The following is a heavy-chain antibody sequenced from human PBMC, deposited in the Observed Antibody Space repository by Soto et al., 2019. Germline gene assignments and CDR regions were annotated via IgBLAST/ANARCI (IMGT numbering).Heavy chain of an antibody. Sequence: QVQLVQSGAEVKKPGSSVTVSCKASGGTFSSYTISWVRQAPGQGLEWMGGIIPIFGTANYAQKFQGRVTITADECTSTGYMELGILGSEDTVVYYCARGNHRWLQLWYFDLWGRGTLVTVSS. CDR3: ARGNHRWLQLWYFDL. V-gene: IGHV1-69*12. J-gene: IGHJ2*01. CDR2: IIPIFGTA. D-gene: IGHD5-12*01. CDR1: GGTFSSYT.